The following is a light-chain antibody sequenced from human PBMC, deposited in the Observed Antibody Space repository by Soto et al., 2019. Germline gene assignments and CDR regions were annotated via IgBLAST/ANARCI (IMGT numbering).Light chain of an antibody. CDR1: SSDVGAYNY. J-gene: IGLJ1*01. CDR2: EVR. V-gene: IGLV2-14*01. Sequence: VLTQPYSVSGSPGQAITISFTGTSSDVGAYNYVSCYQQYPGKAPKVIIFEVRKRPSGVSNRFSGSKSGDTASLTISGLQAEDEADYYCSSYRSSTTFVFGTGTKVTAL. CDR3: SSYRSSTTFV.